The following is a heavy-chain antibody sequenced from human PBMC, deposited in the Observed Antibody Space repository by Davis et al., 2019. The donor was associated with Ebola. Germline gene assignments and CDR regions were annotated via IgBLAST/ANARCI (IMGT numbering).Heavy chain of an antibody. D-gene: IGHD3-22*01. J-gene: IGHJ4*02. CDR2: IYYSGST. Sequence: MPSETLSLTCTVSGGSISSYYWSWIRQPPGKGLEWIGYIYYSGSTNYNPSLKSRVTISVDTSKNQFSLKLSSVTAADTAVYYCARESYYHDSSGYLVVRNYFDYWGQGTLVTVSS. V-gene: IGHV4-59*01. CDR1: GGSISSYY. CDR3: ARESYYHDSSGYLVVRNYFDY.